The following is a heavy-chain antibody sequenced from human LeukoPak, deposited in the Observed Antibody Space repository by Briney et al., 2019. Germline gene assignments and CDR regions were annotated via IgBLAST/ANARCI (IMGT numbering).Heavy chain of an antibody. Sequence: GESLKISCKASGYRFTSYWIGWVRQMPGKGLEWMGVIHPGEYERRYSPSFEGQVTISADKSISTAYMQWSSLKASDTAMYYCARLVGEGWGYGYWGQGTLVTVSS. CDR2: IHPGEYER. CDR1: GYRFTSYW. D-gene: IGHD5-12*01. CDR3: ARLVGEGWGYGY. V-gene: IGHV5-51*01. J-gene: IGHJ4*02.